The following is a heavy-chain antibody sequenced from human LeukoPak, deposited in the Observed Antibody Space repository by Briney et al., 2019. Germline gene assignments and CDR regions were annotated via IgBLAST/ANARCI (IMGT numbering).Heavy chain of an antibody. CDR3: VRAAWYFDL. V-gene: IGHV3-23*01. J-gene: IGHJ2*01. CDR2: ISGSGSGGST. CDR1: GFTFSNSA. Sequence: GGSLRLSCAASGFTFSNSAMSWVRQAPGKGLEWVSSISGSGSGGSTYYADSVKGRFTISRDNSKNTLYLQMNSLRAEDTAVYYCVRAAWYFDLWGRGTLVTVSS.